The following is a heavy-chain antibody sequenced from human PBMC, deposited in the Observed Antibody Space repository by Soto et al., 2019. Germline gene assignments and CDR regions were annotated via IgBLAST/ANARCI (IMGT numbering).Heavy chain of an antibody. CDR2: IYHSGST. CDR1: GGSISSGGYS. Sequence: PSETLSLTCAVSGGSISSGGYSWSWIRQPPGKGLEWIGYIYHSGSTYYNPSLKSRVTISVDKSKNQFSLKLSSVTAADTAVYYWARDQRGGNWLDPWGEGTLVTVPS. J-gene: IGHJ5*02. D-gene: IGHD3-10*01. CDR3: ARDQRGGNWLDP. V-gene: IGHV4-30-2*01.